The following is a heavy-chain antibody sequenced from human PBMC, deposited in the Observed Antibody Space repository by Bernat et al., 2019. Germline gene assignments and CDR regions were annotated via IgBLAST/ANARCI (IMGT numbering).Heavy chain of an antibody. CDR2: IYYSGST. J-gene: IGHJ6*02. D-gene: IGHD6-13*01. CDR1: GGSISSGGYY. CDR3: ARDSWSVAAAGTSEYYYYYYGMDV. V-gene: IGHV4-31*03. Sequence: QVQLQESGPGLVKPSQTLSLTCTVSGGSISSGGYYWSWIRQHPGKGLEWIGYIYYSGSTYYNPSLKSRVTISVDTSKNQFSLKLSSVTAADTAVYYCARDSWSVAAAGTSEYYYYYYGMDVWGQGTTVTVS.